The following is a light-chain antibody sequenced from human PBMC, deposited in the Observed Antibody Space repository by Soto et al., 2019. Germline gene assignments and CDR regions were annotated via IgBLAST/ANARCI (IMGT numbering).Light chain of an antibody. CDR3: NSYREDHPRFYV. CDR2: DVG. J-gene: IGLJ1*01. CDR1: HSDIGNYNY. Sequence: QSALTQPASVSGSPGQSITISCTGTHSDIGNYNYVSWYQHLPGKAPKLMIYDVGSRPSGDSSRFSGSKSGNTASLAISGLQAEDEADYYCNSYREDHPRFYVFGTGTKLTVL. V-gene: IGLV2-14*03.